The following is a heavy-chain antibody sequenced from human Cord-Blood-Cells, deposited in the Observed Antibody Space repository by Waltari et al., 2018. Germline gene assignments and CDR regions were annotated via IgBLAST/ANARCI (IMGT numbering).Heavy chain of an antibody. CDR2: IYPGDSDT. D-gene: IGHD3-3*01. V-gene: IGHV5-51*01. CDR3: ARQGSTIFGVVNYDY. J-gene: IGHJ4*02. CDR1: GYSFTSYW. Sequence: EVQLVQSGAEVKKPGESLKISCKGSGYSFTSYWIGWVRQMPGKGLEWMGIIYPGDSDTRYSPCFQGQVTISDDKSISTAYLQWSSLKASDTAMYYCARQGSTIFGVVNYDYWGQGTLVTVSS.